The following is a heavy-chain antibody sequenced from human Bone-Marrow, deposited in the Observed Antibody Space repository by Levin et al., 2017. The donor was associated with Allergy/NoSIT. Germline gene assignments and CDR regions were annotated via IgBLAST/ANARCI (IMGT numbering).Heavy chain of an antibody. Sequence: RSSETLSLTCNVAGDSIDSYYWSWIRRPPGKGLEWIGYFYNSGGAMYNPSLKSRVTISLDATQNLLSLKVTSVTTADTAIYFCSGSYRPMELDFWGPGILVSVAS. CDR3: SGSYRPMELDF. D-gene: IGHD1-26*01. V-gene: IGHV4-59*03. J-gene: IGHJ4*02. CDR1: GDSIDSYY. CDR2: FYNSGGA.